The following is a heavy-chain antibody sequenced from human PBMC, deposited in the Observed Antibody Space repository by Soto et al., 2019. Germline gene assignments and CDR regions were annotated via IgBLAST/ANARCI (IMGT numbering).Heavy chain of an antibody. V-gene: IGHV1-2*02. CDR2: INPKSGGT. D-gene: IGHD2-21*02. Sequence: GAAVKVSCKPSGYTFIDYFIHWVRQAPGQGLEWMGWINPKSGGTKYAPNFQGRVTMTRDTSTSTDYMELIWLRFDDKAVHYCARSRRSTDIHDDHGGR. J-gene: IGHJ2*01. CDR3: ARSRRSTDIHDDH. CDR1: GYTFIDYF.